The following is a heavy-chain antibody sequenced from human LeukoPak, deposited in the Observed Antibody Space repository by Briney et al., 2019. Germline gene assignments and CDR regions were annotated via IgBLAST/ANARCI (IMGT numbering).Heavy chain of an antibody. D-gene: IGHD3-16*01. CDR3: ARPVIPNAYQGTYYMDV. Sequence: QPGGSLRLSCAASGFTFSSYGMHWVRQAPGEGLEWVAYIRHDESKTFYADSVKGRFTISRVNSKSSLYLQMSSLRAEDTALYYCARPVIPNAYQGTYYMDVWGKGTTVTVSS. CDR1: GFTFSSYG. CDR2: IRHDESKT. V-gene: IGHV3-30*02. J-gene: IGHJ6*03.